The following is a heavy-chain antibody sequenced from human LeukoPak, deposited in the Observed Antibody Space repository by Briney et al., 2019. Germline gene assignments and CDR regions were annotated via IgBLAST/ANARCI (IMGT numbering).Heavy chain of an antibody. CDR3: ARVASSWYGDYVDY. J-gene: IGHJ4*02. D-gene: IGHD6-13*01. V-gene: IGHV1-2*02. CDR1: GYNFIGYY. CDR2: INPNSGGT. Sequence: ASVKVSCKASGYNFIGYYMHWVRQAPGQGLEWMGWINPNSGGTTYAQNFQGRVTMTRDTSISTAYMELSSLTSDDTAVYYCARVASSWYGDYVDYWGQGTLVTVSS.